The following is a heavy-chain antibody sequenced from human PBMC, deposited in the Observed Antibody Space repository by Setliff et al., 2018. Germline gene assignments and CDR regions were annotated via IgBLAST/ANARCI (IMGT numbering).Heavy chain of an antibody. CDR1: GSTFTSYY. V-gene: IGHV1-2*06. J-gene: IGHJ6*03. D-gene: IGHD3-9*01. Sequence: ASVKVSCKASGSTFTSYYTHWVRQAPGQGLEWLGRIDPNSGGTDYAQRFQGRVTMSGDTSISTVYMELSRLRSDDTAVYFCARDGDTLTAYYIYYYYMDVWGKGTTVTVSS. CDR2: IDPNSGGT. CDR3: ARDGDTLTAYYIYYYYMDV.